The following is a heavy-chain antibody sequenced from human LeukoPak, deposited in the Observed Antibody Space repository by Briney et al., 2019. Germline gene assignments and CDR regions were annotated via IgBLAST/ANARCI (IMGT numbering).Heavy chain of an antibody. D-gene: IGHD6-13*01. CDR3: ARPHQGDSGSWGY. Sequence: ASVKVSCKASGYTFTGYYMHWVRQAPGQGLEWMGWVNPNSGGTNYAQKFQGRVTMTRDTSISTAYMELSRLRSDDTAVYYCARPHQGDSGSWGYWGQGSLVTVSS. CDR1: GYTFTGYY. V-gene: IGHV1-2*02. J-gene: IGHJ4*02. CDR2: VNPNSGGT.